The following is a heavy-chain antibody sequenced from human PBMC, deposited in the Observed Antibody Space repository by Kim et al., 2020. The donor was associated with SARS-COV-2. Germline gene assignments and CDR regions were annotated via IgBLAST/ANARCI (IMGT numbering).Heavy chain of an antibody. CDR1: GFTFSSYA. D-gene: IGHD3-3*01. Sequence: LSLTCAASGFTFSSYAMHWVRQAPGKGLEYVSAISSNGGSTYYANSVKGRFTISRDNSKNTLYLQMGSLRAEDMAVYYCARDLRAELYYDFWSGNYYYYGMDVWGQGTTVTVSS. J-gene: IGHJ6*02. CDR2: ISSNGGST. CDR3: ARDLRAELYYDFWSGNYYYYGMDV. V-gene: IGHV3-64*01.